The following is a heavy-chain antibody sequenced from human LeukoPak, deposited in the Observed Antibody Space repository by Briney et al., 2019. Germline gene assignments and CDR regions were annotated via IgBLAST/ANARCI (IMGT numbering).Heavy chain of an antibody. D-gene: IGHD2-15*01. CDR1: GYTFTGYY. V-gene: IGHV1-2*02. CDR2: INPNSGVT. Sequence: ASVKVSCKASGYTFTGYYMHWVRQAPGQGLEWMGWINPNSGVTNHAQKFQGRVTMTEDTSTDTAYMELSSLRSEDTAVYYCARSGDSGGHYCFYGLDVWGHGTTVTVSS. J-gene: IGHJ6*02. CDR3: ARSGDSGGHYCFYGLDV.